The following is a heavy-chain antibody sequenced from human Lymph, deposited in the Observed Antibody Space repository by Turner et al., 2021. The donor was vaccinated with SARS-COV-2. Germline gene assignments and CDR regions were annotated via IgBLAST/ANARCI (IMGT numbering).Heavy chain of an antibody. CDR2: ISGSGGST. D-gene: IGHD6-6*01. V-gene: IGHV3-23*01. CDR1: GFTFSSYA. J-gene: IGHJ5*02. CDR3: ANLYSSSAAGDP. Sequence: EVQLLESGGGLVQPGGSLRLSCAVSGFTFSSYAMSWVRQAPGKGLEWVSTISGSGGSTYYADSVKGRFTISRDNSKNTLYLQMNSLRAEDTAVYYCANLYSSSAAGDPWGQGTLVTVSS.